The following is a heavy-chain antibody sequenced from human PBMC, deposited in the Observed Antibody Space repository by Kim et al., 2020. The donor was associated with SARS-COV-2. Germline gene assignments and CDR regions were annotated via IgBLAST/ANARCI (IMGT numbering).Heavy chain of an antibody. J-gene: IGHJ4*02. D-gene: IGHD6-25*01. V-gene: IGHV3-15*01. Sequence: APVNGRFTISRDNSKNTLYLQMTSLKTEDTAVYYCTNGGQRQRPCGYLLDYWGQGTLVTVSS. CDR3: TNGGQRQRPCGYLLDY.